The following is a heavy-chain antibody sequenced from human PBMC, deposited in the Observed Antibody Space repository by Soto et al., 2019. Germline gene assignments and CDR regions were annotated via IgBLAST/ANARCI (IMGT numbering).Heavy chain of an antibody. CDR1: GGSISSGDYY. J-gene: IGHJ4*02. Sequence: SETLSLTCTVSGGSISSGDYYWSWIRQPPGKGLEWIGYIYYSGSTYYNPSLKSRVTISVDTSKNQFSLRLSSVTAADMAVYYCARRTSGYCSGGSCYSYYFDYWGQGTLVTVSS. V-gene: IGHV4-30-4*01. CDR2: IYYSGST. CDR3: ARRTSGYCSGGSCYSYYFDY. D-gene: IGHD2-15*01.